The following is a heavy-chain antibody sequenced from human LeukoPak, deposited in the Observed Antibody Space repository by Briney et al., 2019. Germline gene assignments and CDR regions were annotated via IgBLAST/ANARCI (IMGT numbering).Heavy chain of an antibody. J-gene: IGHJ4*02. D-gene: IGHD3-22*01. CDR3: AIVTYYYDSSGYLDY. Sequence: ASVKVSCTSSGYTFTSCGISWVRQAPGQGLERMGCVRAYNGNTNYAQKLQGRVTMTTDTSTSTDYMEVRSLRSDDTAGYYCAIVTYYYDSSGYLDYWGQGTLVTVSS. V-gene: IGHV1-18*01. CDR1: GYTFTSCG. CDR2: VRAYNGNT.